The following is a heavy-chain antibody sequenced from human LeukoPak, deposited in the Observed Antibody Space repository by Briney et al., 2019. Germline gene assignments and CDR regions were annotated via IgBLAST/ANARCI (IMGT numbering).Heavy chain of an antibody. CDR1: GGSISSYY. D-gene: IGHD2-2*01. Sequence: PSETLSLTCTVSGGSISSYYWSWIRQPPGKGLEWIGYIYYSGSTNYNPSLKSRVTISVDTSKNQFSLKLSSVTAADTAVYYCARSHGGSIDYFDYWGQGTLVTVSS. CDR3: ARSHGGSIDYFDY. CDR2: IYYSGST. V-gene: IGHV4-59*01. J-gene: IGHJ4*02.